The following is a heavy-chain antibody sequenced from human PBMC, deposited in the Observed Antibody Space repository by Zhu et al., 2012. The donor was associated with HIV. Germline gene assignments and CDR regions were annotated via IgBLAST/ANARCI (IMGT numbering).Heavy chain of an antibody. CDR3: ARVGYTHRTFDP. V-gene: IGHV4-30-4*01. Sequence: QVQLQESGPGLVKPSQTLSLTCNVSGASISSGDYYWSWIRQPPGKGLEWIGYIYNSGTTYSNPSLKSRVTILLDTSKNQFSLKLEFCDLPRTRPCNLCARVGYTHRTFDPW. CDR2: IYNSGTT. J-gene: IGHJ5*02. CDR1: GASISSGDYY. D-gene: IGHD5-18*01.